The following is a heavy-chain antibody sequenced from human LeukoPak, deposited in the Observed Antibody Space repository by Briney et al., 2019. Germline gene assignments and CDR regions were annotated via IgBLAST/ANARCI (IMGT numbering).Heavy chain of an antibody. J-gene: IGHJ3*02. D-gene: IGHD3-9*01. CDR1: GFTFSDYY. CDR2: ISSSSSYT. V-gene: IGHV3-11*06. CDR3: AREGILTANDAFDI. Sequence: GGSLRPSCAASGFTFSDYYMSWIRQAPGKGLEWVSYISSSSSYTNYADSVKGRFTISRDNAKNSLYLQMNSLRAEDTAVYYCAREGILTANDAFDIWGQGTMVTVSS.